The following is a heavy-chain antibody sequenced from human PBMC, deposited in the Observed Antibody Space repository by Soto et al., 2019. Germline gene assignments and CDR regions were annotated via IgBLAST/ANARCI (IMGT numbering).Heavy chain of an antibody. Sequence: SETLSLTCTVSGGSISSGDYYWSWIRQPPGKGLEWIGYIYYSGSTYYNPSLKSRVTISVDTSKNQFSLKLSSVTAADTAVYYCAREDYGGNSWGFDYWGQGTLVTVSS. V-gene: IGHV4-30-4*01. J-gene: IGHJ4*02. CDR3: AREDYGGNSWGFDY. CDR1: GGSISSGDYY. CDR2: IYYSGST. D-gene: IGHD4-17*01.